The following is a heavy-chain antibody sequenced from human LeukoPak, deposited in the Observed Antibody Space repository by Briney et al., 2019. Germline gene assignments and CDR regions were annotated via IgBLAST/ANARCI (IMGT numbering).Heavy chain of an antibody. CDR1: GFTFSSYW. CDR2: INSDGSST. CDR3: ARLLGYCSGGSCYGFDY. J-gene: IGHJ4*02. Sequence: GGSLRLSCAASGFTFSSYWMHWVRQAPGKGLVWVSRINSDGSSTTYADSVKGRFTISRDNAKNTLYPQMNSLRAEDTAVYYCARLLGYCSGGSCYGFDYWGQGTLVTVSS. V-gene: IGHV3-74*01. D-gene: IGHD2-15*01.